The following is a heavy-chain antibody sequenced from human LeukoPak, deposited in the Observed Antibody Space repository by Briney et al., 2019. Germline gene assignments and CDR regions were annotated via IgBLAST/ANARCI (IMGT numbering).Heavy chain of an antibody. J-gene: IGHJ6*02. CDR1: GGSISSSSYY. D-gene: IGHD5-18*01. Sequence: SETLSLTCTVSGGSISSSSYYWGWIRQPPGKGLEWIGSIYHSGSTYHNPSLKSRVTISVDTSKNQFSLKLSSVTAADTAVYYCAREGHSYGPPDFYYYYGMDVWGQGTTVTVSS. V-gene: IGHV4-39*07. CDR2: IYHSGST. CDR3: AREGHSYGPPDFYYYYGMDV.